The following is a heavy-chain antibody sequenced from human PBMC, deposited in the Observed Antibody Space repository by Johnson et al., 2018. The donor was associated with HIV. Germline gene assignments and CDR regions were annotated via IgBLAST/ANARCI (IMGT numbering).Heavy chain of an antibody. V-gene: IGHV3-7*03. D-gene: IGHD3-22*01. CDR2: IKQDGSEK. Sequence: VQLVESGGGVARPGGSLRLSCVASGFTFSNYWMSWVRQAPGKGLEWVANIKQDGSEKYYVDSVKGRFTISRDNTENSLYLQMNSLRAEDTALYYCARATHYYDSSGYYSDAVDIWGQGTMVTVSS. J-gene: IGHJ3*02. CDR3: ARATHYYDSSGYYSDAVDI. CDR1: GFTFSNYW.